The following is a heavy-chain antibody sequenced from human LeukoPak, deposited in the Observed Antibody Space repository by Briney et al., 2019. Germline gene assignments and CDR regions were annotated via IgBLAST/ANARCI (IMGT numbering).Heavy chain of an antibody. D-gene: IGHD3-22*01. Sequence: GGSLRLSCAASGFTFSSYAMSWVRQAPGKGLEWVSAISGSGGSTYYADSVKGRFTISRDNSKNTLYLQMNSLRAEDTAVYYCAKSPTYYYDSSGYYYVVSVSRYFDLWGRGTLVTVSS. J-gene: IGHJ2*01. CDR3: AKSPTYYYDSSGYYYVVSVSRYFDL. CDR1: GFTFSSYA. V-gene: IGHV3-23*01. CDR2: ISGSGGST.